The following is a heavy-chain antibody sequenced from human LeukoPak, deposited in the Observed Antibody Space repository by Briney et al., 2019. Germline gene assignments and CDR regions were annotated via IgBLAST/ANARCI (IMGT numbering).Heavy chain of an antibody. J-gene: IGHJ5*02. CDR3: ARLNQPRLRPFDP. CDR1: GYRFTSYW. CDR2: IYPGDSDT. D-gene: IGHD3-16*01. V-gene: IGHV5-51*01. Sequence: GESLQISCKGSGYRFTSYWIGWVRPMPGKGLEWMGIIYPGDSDTRYSPSFQGQVTISADKSISTAYLQWSSLKASDTAMYYCARLNQPRLRPFDPWGQGTLVTVSS.